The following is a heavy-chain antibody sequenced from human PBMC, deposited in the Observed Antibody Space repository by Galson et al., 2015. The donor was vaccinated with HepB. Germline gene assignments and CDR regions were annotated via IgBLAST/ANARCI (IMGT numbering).Heavy chain of an antibody. Sequence: SLRLSCAASGFTFSNYGMNWVRQAPGKGLEWVSYITSTSSTIYYANSVKGRLTMSRDNAKNSLYLQMDSLRDEDTAVYYCARDQLGYCSAKTCYNSHAFDIWGRGTMVTVSS. J-gene: IGHJ3*02. CDR1: GFTFSNYG. CDR3: ARDQLGYCSAKTCYNSHAFDI. V-gene: IGHV3-48*02. D-gene: IGHD2-2*02. CDR2: ITSTSSTI.